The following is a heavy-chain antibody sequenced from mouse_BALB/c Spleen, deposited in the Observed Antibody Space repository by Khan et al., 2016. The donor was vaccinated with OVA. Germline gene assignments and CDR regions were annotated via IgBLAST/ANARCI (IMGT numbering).Heavy chain of an antibody. CDR3: VCIRFYYMFSFFYY. Sequence: EVKLEESGPGLVKPSQSLSLTCTVTGYSITSDYAWNWIRQFPGNKLEWMGYISYSGSTSYNQSLESRISIIRDTSKNQLFLQLNSVTTEDTATSFSVCIRFYYMFSFFYYWRQGTTLTVSS. D-gene: IGHD2-1*01. CDR1: GYSITSDYA. J-gene: IGHJ2*01. V-gene: IGHV3-2*02. CDR2: ISYSGST.